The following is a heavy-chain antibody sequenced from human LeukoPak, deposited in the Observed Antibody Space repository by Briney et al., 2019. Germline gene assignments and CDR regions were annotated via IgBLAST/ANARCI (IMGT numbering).Heavy chain of an antibody. V-gene: IGHV1-2*02. D-gene: IGHD3-9*01. Sequence: ASVKVSCKASGYTSTGYYMHWVRQAPGQGLEWMGWINPNSGGTNYAQKFQGRVTMTRDTFISTVYMELSRLTSDDTAVFYCARRYYDALTGYYPFDHWGQGTLVTVSS. CDR1: GYTSTGYY. CDR3: ARRYYDALTGYYPFDH. J-gene: IGHJ4*02. CDR2: INPNSGGT.